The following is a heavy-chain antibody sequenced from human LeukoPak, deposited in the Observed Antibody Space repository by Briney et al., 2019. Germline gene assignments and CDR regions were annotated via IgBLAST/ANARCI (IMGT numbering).Heavy chain of an antibody. J-gene: IGHJ4*02. CDR3: ARLDSSGSSYYFDY. CDR2: IYYSGST. D-gene: IGHD3-22*01. CDR1: GGTISSYY. V-gene: IGHV4-59*08. Sequence: SETLSLTCTVSGGTISSYYWSWIRQPPGKGLEWIGYIYYSGSTNYNPSLKSRVTISVDTSKNQFSLKLSSVTAADTAVYYCARLDSSGSSYYFDYWGQGTLVTVSS.